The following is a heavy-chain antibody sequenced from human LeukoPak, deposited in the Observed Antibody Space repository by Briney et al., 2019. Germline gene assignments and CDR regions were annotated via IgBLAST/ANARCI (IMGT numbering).Heavy chain of an antibody. D-gene: IGHD1-26*01. CDR2: ISSGGST. Sequence: GGSLRLSCAAAEFTFSSYEVNLVRQAPRERLEWVSIISSGGSTFYADSVKGRFTISSDNSKNTLYLQWNSLKAEDTAVNYCARGGSYLSAFDIWGQGTMVTVSS. CDR1: EFTFSSYE. J-gene: IGHJ3*02. V-gene: IGHV3-53*01. CDR3: ARGGSYLSAFDI.